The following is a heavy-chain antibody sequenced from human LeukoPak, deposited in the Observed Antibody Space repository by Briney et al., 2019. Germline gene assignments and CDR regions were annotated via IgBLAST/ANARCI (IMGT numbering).Heavy chain of an antibody. J-gene: IGHJ4*02. CDR1: GYTFTSYG. Sequence: GASVKVSCKASGYTFTSYGISWVRQAPGQGLEWMGWISAYNGNTNYAQKLQGRVTMTTDTSTSTAYMELSSLRSEDTAVYYCASPKPYDSSGYFDYWGQGTLVIVS. CDR3: ASPKPYDSSGYFDY. CDR2: ISAYNGNT. D-gene: IGHD3-22*01. V-gene: IGHV1-18*01.